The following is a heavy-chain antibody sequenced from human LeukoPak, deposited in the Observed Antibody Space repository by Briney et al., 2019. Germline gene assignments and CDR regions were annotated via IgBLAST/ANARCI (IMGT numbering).Heavy chain of an antibody. CDR1: GYTFTCYY. D-gene: IGHD1-7*01. Sequence: ASVKVSCKASGYTFTCYYMHWVRQAPGQGLEWMGIINPSGGSTSYAQKFQGRVTMTRDTSTSTVYMELSSLRSEDTAVYYCARAVTGTTIWFDPWGQGTLVTVSS. CDR2: INPSGGST. J-gene: IGHJ5*02. V-gene: IGHV1-46*01. CDR3: ARAVTGTTIWFDP.